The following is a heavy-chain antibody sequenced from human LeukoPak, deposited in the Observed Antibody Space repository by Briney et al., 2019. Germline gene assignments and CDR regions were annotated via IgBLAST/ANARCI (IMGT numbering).Heavy chain of an antibody. Sequence: GGSLRLSCAASGFTFSSYSMNWVRQAPGKGLEWVSSISSSSSYIYYADSVKGRFTISRDNAKNSLYLQMNSLRAEDTAVYYYARVWEGIGGYCSGGSCYSIDYWGQGTLVTVSS. V-gene: IGHV3-21*01. CDR3: ARVWEGIGGYCSGGSCYSIDY. CDR1: GFTFSSYS. J-gene: IGHJ4*02. CDR2: ISSSSSYI. D-gene: IGHD2-15*01.